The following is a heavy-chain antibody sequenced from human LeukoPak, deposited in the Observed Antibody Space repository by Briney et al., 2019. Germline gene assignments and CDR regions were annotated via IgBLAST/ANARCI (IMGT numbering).Heavy chain of an antibody. CDR3: ARSEDNSSGDY. J-gene: IGHJ4*02. CDR1: GGSFSGYY. V-gene: IGHV4-34*01. CDR2: INHSGST. Sequence: SETMSLTCAVYGGSFSGYYWSWIRQPPGKGLEWIGEINHSGSTNYNPSLKSRVTISVDTSKNQFSLKLSSVTAADTAVYYCARSEDNSSGDYWGQGTLVTVSS. D-gene: IGHD6-19*01.